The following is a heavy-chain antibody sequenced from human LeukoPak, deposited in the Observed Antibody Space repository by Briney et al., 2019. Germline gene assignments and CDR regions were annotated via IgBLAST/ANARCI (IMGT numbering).Heavy chain of an antibody. CDR3: ARDRIANYMDV. V-gene: IGHV4-59*01. CDR2: IFYRGST. J-gene: IGHJ6*03. CDR1: GGSISSYY. Sequence: SETLSLTWTVSGGSISSYYWSWIRQPAGRGRGWIGYIFYRGSTNYNPSLKSRVTISVDTSKSQFSLKLSSVTAADTAVYYCARDRIANYMDVWGKGTTVTVSS.